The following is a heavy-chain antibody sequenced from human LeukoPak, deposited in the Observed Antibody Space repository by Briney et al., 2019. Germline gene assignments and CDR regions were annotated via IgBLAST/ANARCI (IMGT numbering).Heavy chain of an antibody. D-gene: IGHD1-26*01. CDR2: INPNSGGT. CDR3: ATAQWELDAFDI. J-gene: IGHJ3*02. Sequence: GASVKVSCKASGYTFTGYYMHWVRQAPGQGLEWMGWINPNSGGTNYAQKFQGRVTMTRDTSTDTAYMELSSLRSEDTAVYYCATAQWELDAFDIWGQGTMVTVSS. V-gene: IGHV1-2*02. CDR1: GYTFTGYY.